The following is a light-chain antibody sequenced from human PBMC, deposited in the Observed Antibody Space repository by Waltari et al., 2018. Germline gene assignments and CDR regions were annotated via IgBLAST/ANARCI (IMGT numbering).Light chain of an antibody. J-gene: IGLJ3*02. Sequence: QSVLTQPPSVSGAPGQRVTVSCTGSTSNTGAGYDVQWYQQFPGRAPKLVISANPYRPSGVPDRFSATKSGSSASLAITGLQAEDEADYYCQSYDKILSAWVFGGGTKLTVL. CDR3: QSYDKILSAWV. V-gene: IGLV1-40*01. CDR1: TSNTGAGYD. CDR2: ANP.